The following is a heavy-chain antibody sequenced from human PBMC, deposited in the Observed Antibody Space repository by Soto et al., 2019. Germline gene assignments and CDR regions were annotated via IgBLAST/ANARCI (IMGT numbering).Heavy chain of an antibody. CDR3: AKGGTSHIYGMDA. Sequence: EAHLLETGGGLVQPGGSLRLSCAASGFTFSNYAMNWVRHAPGKGLEWVSIIGGFGQYAFYADSVKGRFTFSRDNSKNMLYLEMSNLRAEDTATYFCAKGGTSHIYGMDAWGPGTTVIVSS. J-gene: IGHJ6*02. CDR1: GFTFSNYA. CDR2: IGGFGQYA. D-gene: IGHD2-2*01. V-gene: IGHV3-23*01.